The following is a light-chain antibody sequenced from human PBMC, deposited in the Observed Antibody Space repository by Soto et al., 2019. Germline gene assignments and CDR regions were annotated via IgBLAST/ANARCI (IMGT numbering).Light chain of an antibody. CDR3: QQYNNWHQT. CDR1: QSVSSN. CDR2: GAS. V-gene: IGKV3-15*01. Sequence: EIVMTQSPATLSVSPGERATLSCRDSQSVSSNLAWYQQKPGQAPRLLIYGASTRATGIPARFSGSGSGTDFTLTISSLQSEDFAVYYCQQYNNWHQTFGQGTKVDIK. J-gene: IGKJ1*01.